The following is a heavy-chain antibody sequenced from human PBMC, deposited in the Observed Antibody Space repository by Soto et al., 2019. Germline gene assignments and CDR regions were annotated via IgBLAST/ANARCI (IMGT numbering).Heavy chain of an antibody. V-gene: IGHV4-4*07. CDR2: IYTSGST. Sequence: PSETLSLTCTVSGGSISSYYWSWIRQPAGKGLEWIGRIYTSGSTNYNPSLKSRVTMSVDTSKNQFSLKLSSVTAAVTAVYYCARDYYDSSGYYFGADAFDIWGQGTMVTVSS. CDR3: ARDYYDSSGYYFGADAFDI. D-gene: IGHD3-22*01. J-gene: IGHJ3*02. CDR1: GGSISSYY.